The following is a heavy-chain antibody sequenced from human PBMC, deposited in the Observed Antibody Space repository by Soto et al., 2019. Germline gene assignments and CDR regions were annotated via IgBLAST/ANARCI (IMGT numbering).Heavy chain of an antibody. CDR2: LFHTGST. Sequence: RSETLSLTCALSGYSISNAGYSWSWVRQAPGKGLEWIGYLFHTGSTYYNPSRRGRVTISIDRSNNKFYMILRSVSAAETAVYYCARENRLGTYYYDSGGQGAL. CDR1: GYSISNAGYS. CDR3: ARENRLGTYYYDS. V-gene: IGHV4-30-2*01. D-gene: IGHD7-27*01. J-gene: IGHJ4*02.